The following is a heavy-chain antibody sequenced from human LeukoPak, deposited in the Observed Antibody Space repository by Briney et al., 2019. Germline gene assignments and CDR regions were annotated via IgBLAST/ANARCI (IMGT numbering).Heavy chain of an antibody. V-gene: IGHV3-11*01. CDR2: TSSSGRTR. D-gene: IGHD3-10*01. J-gene: IGHJ4*02. CDR1: GFTFSDYY. CDR3: ARGIEFGELLLTTPHFDY. Sequence: GGYLRLYCAASGFTFSDYYMSWLRQAQGKEREWGLYTSSSGRTRYYADSVKGRFTISRDNATTSLYLPVSSLRAEDTAVYYCARGIEFGELLLTTPHFDYWGQGTLVTVSS.